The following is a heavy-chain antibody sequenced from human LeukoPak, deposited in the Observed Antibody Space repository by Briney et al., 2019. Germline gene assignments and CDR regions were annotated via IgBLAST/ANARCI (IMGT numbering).Heavy chain of an antibody. Sequence: SVKVACKASGGTFSSYTISWVRQAPGQGLEWMGRIIPILGIANYAQKFQGRVTITADKSTSTAYMELSSLRSEDTAVYYCARSGAVYYYDSSGYYIDYWGQGTLVTVSS. CDR2: IIPILGIA. CDR1: GGTFSSYT. J-gene: IGHJ4*02. D-gene: IGHD3-22*01. CDR3: ARSGAVYYYDSSGYYIDY. V-gene: IGHV1-69*02.